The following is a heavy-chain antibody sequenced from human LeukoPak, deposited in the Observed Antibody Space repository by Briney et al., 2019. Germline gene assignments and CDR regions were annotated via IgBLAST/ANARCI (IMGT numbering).Heavy chain of an antibody. CDR2: IYYSGST. D-gene: IGHD3-16*01. Sequence: SETLSLTCTVSGGSISSSSYYWGWIRQPPGKGLEWIGNIYYSGSTFYNPSLKSRVTISVDTSKNQFSLKLSSVTAADTAVYYCARAYVTPAFDYWGQGTLVTVSS. J-gene: IGHJ4*02. V-gene: IGHV4-39*07. CDR3: ARAYVTPAFDY. CDR1: GGSISSSSYY.